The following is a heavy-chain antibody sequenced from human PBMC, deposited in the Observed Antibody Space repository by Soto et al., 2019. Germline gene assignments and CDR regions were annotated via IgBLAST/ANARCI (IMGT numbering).Heavy chain of an antibody. Sequence: QVQLVQSGAEVKKPGSSVKVSCKASGDTLSTYAISWVRQAPGQGLQWMGGIIPVIGTPNYAQKFQGRVTITADESTSTAYMELSSLRSEDTAVYYCARGPSVRGVALYGMDVWGQGTTVTVSS. D-gene: IGHD3-10*01. V-gene: IGHV1-69*01. J-gene: IGHJ6*02. CDR1: GDTLSTYA. CDR2: IIPVIGTP. CDR3: ARGPSVRGVALYGMDV.